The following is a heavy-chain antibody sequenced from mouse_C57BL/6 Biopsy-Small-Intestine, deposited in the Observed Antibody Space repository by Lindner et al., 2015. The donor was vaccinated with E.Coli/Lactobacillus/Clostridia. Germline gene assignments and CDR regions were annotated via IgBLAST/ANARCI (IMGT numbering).Heavy chain of an antibody. CDR1: GYAFSTSW. CDR2: IYPGDGDT. CDR3: ARWVVGNYAMDY. V-gene: IGHV1-82*01. Sequence: VQLQESGPELVKPGASVKLSCKASGYAFSTSWMNWVKQRPGKGLEWIGRIYPGDGDTDYNGKFKDKATFTADTSSNTAYMQLSSLTTEDSAIYYCARWVVGNYAMDYWGQGTSVTVSS. D-gene: IGHD1-1*01. J-gene: IGHJ4*01.